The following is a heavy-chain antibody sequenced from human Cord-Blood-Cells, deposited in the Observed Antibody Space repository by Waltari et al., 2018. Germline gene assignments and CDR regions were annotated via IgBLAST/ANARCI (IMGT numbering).Heavy chain of an antibody. CDR1: GYSISSGYY. Sequence: QVQLQESGPGLVKPSETLSLTCTVSGYSISSGYYWGWIRQPPGKGLEWIGSIYHSGSTYYNPSLKSRVTISVDTSKNQFSLKLSSVTAADTAMYYCVSAWIQLWFDYWGQGTLVTVSS. CDR3: VSAWIQLWFDY. D-gene: IGHD5-18*01. CDR2: IYHSGST. J-gene: IGHJ4*02. V-gene: IGHV4-38-2*02.